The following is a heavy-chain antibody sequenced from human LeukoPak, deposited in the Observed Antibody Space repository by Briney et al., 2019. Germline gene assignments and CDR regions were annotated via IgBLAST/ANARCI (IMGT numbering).Heavy chain of an antibody. J-gene: IGHJ4*02. V-gene: IGHV4-61*02. Sequence: PSETLSLTCTVSGGSISSGSYYWSWIRQPAGKGLEWIGRIYTSGSTNYNPSLKSRVTISVDTSKNQFSLKLSSVTAADTAVYYCARDRDSGTTDYWGQGTLVTVSS. CDR1: GGSISSGSYY. CDR2: IYTSGST. CDR3: ARDRDSGTTDY. D-gene: IGHD1-7*01.